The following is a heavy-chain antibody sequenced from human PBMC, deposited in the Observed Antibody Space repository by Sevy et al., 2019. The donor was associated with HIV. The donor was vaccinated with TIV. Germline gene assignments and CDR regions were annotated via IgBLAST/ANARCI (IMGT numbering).Heavy chain of an antibody. CDR3: ARESYDFWTGPVDYDYGMDV. V-gene: IGHV1-2*02. D-gene: IGHD3-3*01. CDR2: INPKSGST. J-gene: IGHJ6*02. CDR1: GYTFSDGYY. Sequence: ASVKVSCKASGYTFSDGYYVHWVRQAPGQGLEWMGWINPKSGSTNYAQKFQGRVTMTRDTSVSTANMVLSRLSSDDTAVYYCARESYDFWTGPVDYDYGMDVWGQGTTVTVSS.